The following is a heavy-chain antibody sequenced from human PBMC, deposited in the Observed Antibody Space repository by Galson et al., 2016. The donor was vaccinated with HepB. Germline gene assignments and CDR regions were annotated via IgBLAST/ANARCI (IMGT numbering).Heavy chain of an antibody. CDR3: ARELVRSAFDL. V-gene: IGHV3-48*02. D-gene: IGHD6-6*01. J-gene: IGHJ3*01. CDR1: GFAFSSSG. CDR2: ISTTIRTI. Sequence: SLRLSCAGSGFAFSSSGLNWVRQAPGKGLQWISYISTTIRTIYYADSVVGRFTISRDNAKNSVYLQMNSLRDDDTAVYYCARELVRSAFDLWGQGTMVTVSS.